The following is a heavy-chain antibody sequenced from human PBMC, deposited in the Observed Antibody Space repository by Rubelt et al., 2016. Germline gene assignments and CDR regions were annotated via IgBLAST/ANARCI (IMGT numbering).Heavy chain of an antibody. CDR2: ISSSSSTI. CDR3: ATQGYCSSTSCYGAY. CDR1: GFTFSSYS. Sequence: EVQLVESGGGLVQPGGSLRLSCAASGFTFSSYSMNWVRQAPGKGLEWVSYISSSSSTIYDAASGKGRVTISRDKAKNSWYLQMNSLRDEDTAVYYCATQGYCSSTSCYGAYWGQGTLVTVSS. D-gene: IGHD2-2*01. J-gene: IGHJ4*02. V-gene: IGHV3-48*02.